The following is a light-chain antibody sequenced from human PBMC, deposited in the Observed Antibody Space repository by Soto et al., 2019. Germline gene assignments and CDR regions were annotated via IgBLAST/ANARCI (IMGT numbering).Light chain of an antibody. CDR1: QSVSRN. V-gene: IGKV3-15*01. Sequence: EIVMTQSPATLSVSPGERATLSCRVSQSVSRNLAWYQQKPGQAPRLLIYGASASATGIPSRFSGSGSGTEYTLPNSRLKSEDCAVYYCKQYNNWSTLTFGGVTQLEIK. J-gene: IGKJ4*01. CDR3: KQYNNWSTLT. CDR2: GAS.